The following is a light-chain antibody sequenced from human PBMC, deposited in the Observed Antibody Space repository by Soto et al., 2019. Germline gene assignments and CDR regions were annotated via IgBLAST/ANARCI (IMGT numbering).Light chain of an antibody. CDR2: AAS. CDR1: QTNVTY. Sequence: IQTTGSPSSLSAPIRGRGIMACRDTQTNVTYLAWYQQKPGNPPKLLIYAASNLETGVPSRFSGSGSGTDFTLTISSLQPEDFATYFCQQTSSNPRTFGQGTKVDIK. J-gene: IGKJ1*01. CDR3: QQTSSNPRT. V-gene: IGKV1-39*01.